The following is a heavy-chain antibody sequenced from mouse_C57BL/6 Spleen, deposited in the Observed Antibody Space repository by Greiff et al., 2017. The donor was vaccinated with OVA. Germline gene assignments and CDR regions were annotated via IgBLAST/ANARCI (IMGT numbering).Heavy chain of an antibody. D-gene: IGHD2-1*01. J-gene: IGHJ4*01. V-gene: IGHV1-19*01. CDR2: INPYNGGT. CDR3: ARRGDGNYGDYAMDY. CDR1: GYTFTDYY. Sequence: EVQLQQSGPVLVKPGASVKMSCKASGYTFTDYYMNWVKQSHGKSLEWIGVINPYNGGTSYNQKFKGKATLTVDKSSSTAYMELNSLTSEDSAVYYCARRGDGNYGDYAMDYWGQGTSVTVSS.